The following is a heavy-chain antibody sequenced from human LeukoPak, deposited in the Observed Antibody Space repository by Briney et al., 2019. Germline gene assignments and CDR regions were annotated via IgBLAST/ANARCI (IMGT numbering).Heavy chain of an antibody. CDR3: AKDSAGYSSSWFNY. J-gene: IGHJ4*02. CDR2: ISWNSGSI. D-gene: IGHD6-13*01. CDR1: GFTFDDYA. Sequence: GGSLRLSCAASGFTFDDYAMHWVRQAPGKGLEWVSGISWNSGSIGYADSVKGRFTISRDNAKNSLYLQMNSLRAEDTALYYCAKDSAGYSSSWFNYWGQGTLVTVSS. V-gene: IGHV3-9*01.